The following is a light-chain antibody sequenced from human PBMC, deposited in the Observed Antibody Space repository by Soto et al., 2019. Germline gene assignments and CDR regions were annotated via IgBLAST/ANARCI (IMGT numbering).Light chain of an antibody. J-gene: IGKJ5*01. CDR1: QSVSSN. CDR2: GAS. V-gene: IGKV3-15*01. Sequence: EIVMTQSPATLSVSPGERATLSCRASQSVSSNLAWYQQKPGQAPRLLIYGASTRATGIPARFSGSGSGTEFTLNISSLQSEDFEVYLCQQYNNWPITFGQGTRLEIK. CDR3: QQYNNWPIT.